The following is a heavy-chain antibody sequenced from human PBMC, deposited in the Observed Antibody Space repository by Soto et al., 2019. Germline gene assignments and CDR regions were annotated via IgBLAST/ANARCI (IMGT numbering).Heavy chain of an antibody. V-gene: IGHV1-69*01. J-gene: IGHJ6*02. CDR3: ARALAILGELTYDYYYGMDV. CDR1: GGTFSSDA. Sequence: QVQLVQSGAEVKKPGSSVKVSCKASGGTFSSDAISWVRQAPGQGLEWMGGIVPLFHTPHYAQKFQGRVTITADESTSTAYMEMSSVRSEDTAVYYCARALAILGELTYDYYYGMDVWGQGTTVTVSS. D-gene: IGHD2-2*02. CDR2: IVPLFHTP.